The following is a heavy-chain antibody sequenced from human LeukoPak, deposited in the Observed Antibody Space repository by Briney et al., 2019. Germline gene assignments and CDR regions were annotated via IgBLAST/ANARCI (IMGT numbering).Heavy chain of an antibody. V-gene: IGHV3-21*04. Sequence: PGGSLRLSCAASRFTFSSYSMNWVRQAPGKGLEWVSSISSSSSYIYYADSVKGRFTISRDNAKNSLYLQMNSLKTEDTAIYYCTRLTSGSFAFDIWGQGTMVTVSS. CDR2: ISSSSSYI. D-gene: IGHD3-22*01. J-gene: IGHJ3*02. CDR1: RFTFSSYS. CDR3: TRLTSGSFAFDI.